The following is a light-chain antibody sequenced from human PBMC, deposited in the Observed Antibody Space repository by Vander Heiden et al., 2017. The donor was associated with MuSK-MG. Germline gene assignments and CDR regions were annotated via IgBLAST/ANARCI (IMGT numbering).Light chain of an antibody. V-gene: IGKV1-39*01. CDR3: QQSDSTPVT. Sequence: DLQMTQSPSSLSASVGDRVTITCRASQSISSYLNWYQQKPGKAPKLLIYAASSLQSGVPSRFSGSGSGTDFTLTISRLQPEDFATYYCQQSDSTPVTFGQGTKVEIK. CDR2: AAS. J-gene: IGKJ1*01. CDR1: QSISSY.